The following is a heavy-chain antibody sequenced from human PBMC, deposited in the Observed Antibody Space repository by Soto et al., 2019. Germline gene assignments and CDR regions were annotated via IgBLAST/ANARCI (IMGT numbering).Heavy chain of an antibody. CDR1: GFTFGTYV. CDR2: ISSSSSVI. Sequence: GGSLRLSCAASGFTFGTYVMNWVRQAPGKGLEWLSYISSSSSVIKYADSVEGRFTISRDNAKNSLYLQMYSLRAEDTAFYYCARGHNRVGSTGAGREIWGQGTMVTVSS. V-gene: IGHV3-48*03. CDR3: ARGHNRVGSTGAGREI. J-gene: IGHJ3*02. D-gene: IGHD1-26*01.